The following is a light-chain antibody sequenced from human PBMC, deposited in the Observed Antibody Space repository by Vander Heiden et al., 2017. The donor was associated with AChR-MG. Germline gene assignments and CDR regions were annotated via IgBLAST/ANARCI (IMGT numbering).Light chain of an antibody. CDR1: STDIGDYPY. V-gene: IGLV2-14*03. CDR2: DVS. Sequence: QSALTQPATVSGSPGQSITISCTGTSTDIGDYPYVSCFQHHPGESPKLVIYDVSQRPTGVATRFSGSKSGNTASLTISGLQVEDEAHYYCTSYAVTNTVVFGGGTKRTV. CDR3: TSYAVTNTVV. J-gene: IGLJ2*01.